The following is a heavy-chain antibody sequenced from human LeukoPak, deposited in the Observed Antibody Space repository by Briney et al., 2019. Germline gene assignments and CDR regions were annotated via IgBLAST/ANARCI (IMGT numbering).Heavy chain of an antibody. D-gene: IGHD6-13*01. CDR2: IIPIFGTA. CDR3: ARVGLVGIAAAGSAP. J-gene: IGHJ5*02. V-gene: IGHV1-69*05. CDR1: GGTFSSYA. Sequence: GASVKVSCKASGGTFSSYAISWVRQAPGRGLEWMGGIIPIFGTANYAQKFQGRVTITTDESTSTAYMELRSLRSDDTAVYYCARVGLVGIAAAGSAPWGQGTLVTVSS.